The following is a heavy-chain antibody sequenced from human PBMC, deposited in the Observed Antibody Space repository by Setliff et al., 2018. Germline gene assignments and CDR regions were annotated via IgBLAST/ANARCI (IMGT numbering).Heavy chain of an antibody. CDR1: GGAFTSHG. D-gene: IGHD3-22*01. J-gene: IGHJ4*02. CDR3: ARSTDSNGYYGFDS. CDR2: NHAGNGIT. V-gene: IGHV1-3*02. Sequence: EASVKVSCKVSGGAFTSHGVSWVRQAPGQGLEWMGWNHAGNGITEYSQDFQGRVSITRDTSASTAYMELRSLTSEDMAVYYCARSTDSNGYYGFDSWGQGTLVTVSS.